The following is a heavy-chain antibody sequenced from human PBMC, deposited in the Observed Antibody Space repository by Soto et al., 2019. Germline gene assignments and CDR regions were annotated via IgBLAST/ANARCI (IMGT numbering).Heavy chain of an antibody. CDR1: GYTFTSYG. D-gene: IGHD3-22*01. CDR3: ARDGYDSSGYLLTASEYFQH. CDR2: ISTYNGNT. J-gene: IGHJ1*01. Sequence: GASVKVSCKASGYTFTSYGISWVRQAPGQGLEWMGWISTYNGNTNYAQKLQGRVTMTTDTSTSTAYMELSSLRSEDTAVYYCARDGYDSSGYLLTASEYFQHWGQGTLVTVSS. V-gene: IGHV1-18*01.